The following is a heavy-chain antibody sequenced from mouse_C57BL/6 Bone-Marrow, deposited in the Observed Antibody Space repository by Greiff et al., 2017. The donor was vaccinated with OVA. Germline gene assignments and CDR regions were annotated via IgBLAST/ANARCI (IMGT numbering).Heavy chain of an antibody. CDR3: ARRGSSEDFDY. Sequence: VQLKESGGDLVKPGGSLKLSCAASGFTFSSYGMSWVRQTPDKRLEWVATISSGGSYTYYPDSVKGRFTLSRDNAKNTLYLQMSSLKSEDTAMYYCARRGSSEDFDYWGQGTTLTVSS. V-gene: IGHV5-6*01. D-gene: IGHD3-2*02. CDR2: ISSGGSYT. J-gene: IGHJ2*01. CDR1: GFTFSSYG.